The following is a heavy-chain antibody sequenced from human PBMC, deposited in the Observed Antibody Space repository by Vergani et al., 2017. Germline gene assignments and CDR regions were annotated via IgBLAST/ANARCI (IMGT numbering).Heavy chain of an antibody. Sequence: QVQLQESGPGLVKPSETLSLTCTVPGGSISSYYWSWIRQPAGKGLAWIGRIYTSGSTNYNPSLKSRVTMSVDTSKNQFSLKLSSVTAADTAVYYCAREVGDETYYYYYMDVWGKGTTVTVSS. J-gene: IGHJ6*03. CDR2: IYTSGST. V-gene: IGHV4-4*07. CDR1: GGSISSYY. CDR3: AREVGDETYYYYYMDV.